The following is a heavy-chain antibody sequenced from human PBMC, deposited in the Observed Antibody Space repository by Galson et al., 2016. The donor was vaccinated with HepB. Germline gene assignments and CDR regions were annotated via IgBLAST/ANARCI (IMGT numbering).Heavy chain of an antibody. Sequence: SLRLSCAASGFTFNTYGMHWVRQAPGKGLEWVTGLRYDGGNKYYADSVKGRSTISRDNSQKTVSLQIDSLRGDDTAIYYCAKGGKSDYRGQGTQVTVSS. J-gene: IGHJ4*02. CDR2: LRYDGGNK. CDR1: GFTFNTYG. V-gene: IGHV3-33*06. CDR3: AKGGKSDY. D-gene: IGHD1-26*01.